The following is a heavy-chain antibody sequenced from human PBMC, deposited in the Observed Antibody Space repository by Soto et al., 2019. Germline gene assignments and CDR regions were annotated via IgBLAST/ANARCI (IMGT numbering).Heavy chain of an antibody. V-gene: IGHV1-8*01. D-gene: IGHD3-10*01. CDR2: LAPNSGNT. Sequence: VSVKLSCKAAGYTFCIYDINLVRQAPGQGLEWMGWLAPNSGNTGYAQQFQGRVTITRDIATSTAYMELNSLTSEDAAVYYCARDNYFNSKGFDYWGPGTLVTVSS. CDR3: ARDNYFNSKGFDY. J-gene: IGHJ4*02. CDR1: GYTFCIYD.